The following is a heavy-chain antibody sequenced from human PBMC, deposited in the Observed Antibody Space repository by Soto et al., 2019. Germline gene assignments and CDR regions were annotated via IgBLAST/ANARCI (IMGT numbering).Heavy chain of an antibody. J-gene: IGHJ4*02. Sequence: GWSLRLSCQASGFNFDNYGMHCVRQAPGKGLECVAVITYDGSNKYYADSVKGRFTISRDNSKNTLSLHLNTLKPEDTAVYHCAKDRVGGTFYTPLGFWGQGTLVTVSS. D-gene: IGHD1-7*01. CDR2: ITYDGSNK. V-gene: IGHV3-30*18. CDR1: GFNFDNYG. CDR3: AKDRVGGTFYTPLGF.